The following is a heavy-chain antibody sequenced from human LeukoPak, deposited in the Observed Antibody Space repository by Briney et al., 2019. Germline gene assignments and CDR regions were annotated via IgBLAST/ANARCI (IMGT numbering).Heavy chain of an antibody. CDR3: ATSIERSTWGSHALDF. Sequence: GTSLRLSCTGSGFTFSDSGMHWVRQAPGKGLEWMAILSYDGSLKYYADSVKGRFTISRDNSKSTLYLQMNSLRVEDTAVYYCATSIERSTWGSHALDFWGQGTLVTVSS. V-gene: IGHV3-30*04. CDR2: LSYDGSLK. D-gene: IGHD3-16*01. J-gene: IGHJ4*02. CDR1: GFTFSDSG.